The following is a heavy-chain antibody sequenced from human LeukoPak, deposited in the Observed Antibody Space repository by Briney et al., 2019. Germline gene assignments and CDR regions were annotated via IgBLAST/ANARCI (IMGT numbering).Heavy chain of an antibody. CDR3: AKKRGYSGYGFDY. J-gene: IGHJ4*02. Sequence: ASVKVSCKASGYTFTSYDINWVRQATGQGLEWMGWMNPNSGNTGYAQKFQGRVTMTRNTSISTTYMELSSLRSEDTAVYYCAKKRGYSGYGFDYWGQGTLATVSS. D-gene: IGHD5-12*01. CDR2: MNPNSGNT. CDR1: GYTFTSYD. V-gene: IGHV1-8*01.